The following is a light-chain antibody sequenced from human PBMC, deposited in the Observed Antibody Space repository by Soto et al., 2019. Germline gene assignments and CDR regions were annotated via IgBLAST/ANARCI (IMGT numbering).Light chain of an antibody. CDR1: QTMSNN. V-gene: IGKV3-15*01. J-gene: IGKJ5*01. CDR2: GIS. CDR3: QQYSKWPIT. Sequence: EIVLTQSPVTLSVSPGEGATLSCRASQTMSNNLAWYQQPPGQPPRLLIYGISTRATGIPARFSGSWSGTECSITISSLQSEDVAVYYCQQYSKWPITLGQGTRLEI.